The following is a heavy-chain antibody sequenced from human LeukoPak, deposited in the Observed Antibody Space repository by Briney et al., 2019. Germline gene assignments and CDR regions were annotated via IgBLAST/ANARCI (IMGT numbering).Heavy chain of an antibody. CDR1: GFTFSSYA. CDR3: ARDRGPYDSSASLGY. V-gene: IGHV3-30-3*01. Sequence: QSGGSLGLSCAASGFTFSSYAMHWVRQAPGKGLEWVAVISYDGSNKYYADSVKGRFTVSRDNSKNTLYLQMNSLRAEDTAVYYCARDRGPYDSSASLGYWGQGTLVTVSS. CDR2: ISYDGSNK. D-gene: IGHD3-22*01. J-gene: IGHJ4*02.